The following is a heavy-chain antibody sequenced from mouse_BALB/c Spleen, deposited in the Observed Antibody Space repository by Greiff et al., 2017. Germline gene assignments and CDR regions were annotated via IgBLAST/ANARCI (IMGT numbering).Heavy chain of an antibody. V-gene: IGHV3-5*02. CDR1: GISITTGNYR. J-gene: IGHJ4*01. Sequence: EVQLQESGPGLVKPSQTVSLTCTVTGISITTGNYRWSWIRQFPGNKLEWIGYIYYSGTITYNPSLTSRTTITRDTSKNQFFLEMNSLTAEDTATYYCARDSPYDGTGAMDYWGQGTSVTVSS. CDR2: IYYSGTI. CDR3: ARDSPYDGTGAMDY. D-gene: IGHD2-3*01.